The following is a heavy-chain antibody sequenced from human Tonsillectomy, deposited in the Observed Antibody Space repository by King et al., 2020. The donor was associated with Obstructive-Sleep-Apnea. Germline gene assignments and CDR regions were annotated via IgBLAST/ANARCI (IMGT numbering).Heavy chain of an antibody. J-gene: IGHJ4*02. V-gene: IGHV3-33*01. CDR3: AREGGSGSYFDY. CDR1: GFTFSSYG. CDR2: IWYDGSNK. Sequence: VQLVESGGGVVQPGRSLRLSCAASGFTFSSYGMHCVRQAPGKGLEWVAVIWYDGSNKYYADSVKGRFTISRDNSKNTLYLQMNSLRAEDTAVYYCAREGGSGSYFDYWGQGTLVTVSS. D-gene: IGHD3-10*01.